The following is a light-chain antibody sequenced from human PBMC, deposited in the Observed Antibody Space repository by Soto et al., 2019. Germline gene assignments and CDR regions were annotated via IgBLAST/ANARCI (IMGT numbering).Light chain of an antibody. CDR3: QQRSNLPPT. CDR1: QSVSSY. J-gene: IGKJ4*01. V-gene: IGKV3-11*01. CDR2: DAS. Sequence: EIVLTQSPATLSLSPGERAALSCRASQSVSSYLAWYQQKPGQAPRLLIYDASKRATGIPARFSGSGSGTDFTLTISRLEPEDFGVYFCQQRSNLPPTFGGGTKVQI.